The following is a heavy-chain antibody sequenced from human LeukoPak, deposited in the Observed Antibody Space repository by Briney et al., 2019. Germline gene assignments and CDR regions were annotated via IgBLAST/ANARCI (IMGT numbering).Heavy chain of an antibody. CDR3: ARCLDDYFSPFYFDY. Sequence: GASVKVSCKASGYTFTSYGISWVRQAPGQGLEWMGWINPNNGGIIYSQKFQGRVTMTRDTSITTAYMELSGLRSDDTAVYYCARCLDDYFSPFYFDYWGQGTLVTVSS. CDR2: INPNNGGI. D-gene: IGHD3-3*01. J-gene: IGHJ4*02. CDR1: GYTFTSYG. V-gene: IGHV1-2*02.